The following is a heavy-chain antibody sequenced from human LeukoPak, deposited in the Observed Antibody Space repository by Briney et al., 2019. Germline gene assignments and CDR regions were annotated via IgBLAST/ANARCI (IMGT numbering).Heavy chain of an antibody. CDR3: ARLGYSYGLYYFDY. Sequence: ASVKVSCKASGDAFSSYGISWVRQAPGQGLEWMVWISAYNGNTNYAQKLQGRVTMTTDTSTTTAYMELRSLRSDDTAVYYCARLGYSYGLYYFDYWGQGTLVTVSS. CDR2: ISAYNGNT. CDR1: GDAFSSYG. V-gene: IGHV1-18*01. D-gene: IGHD5-18*01. J-gene: IGHJ4*02.